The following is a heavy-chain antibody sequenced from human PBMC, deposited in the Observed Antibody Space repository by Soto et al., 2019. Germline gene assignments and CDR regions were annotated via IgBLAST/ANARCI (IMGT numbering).Heavy chain of an antibody. CDR1: GFTFSSYA. V-gene: IGHV3-23*01. CDR2: ISGSGGST. D-gene: IGHD6-19*01. CDR3: AKDPAIAVAGGDY. J-gene: IGHJ4*02. Sequence: GGSLRLSCAASGFTFSSYAMIWVLQAPGKGLEWVSAISGSGGSTYYADSVKGRFTISRDNSKNTLYLQMNSLRAEDTAVYYCAKDPAIAVAGGDYWGQGTLVTVSS.